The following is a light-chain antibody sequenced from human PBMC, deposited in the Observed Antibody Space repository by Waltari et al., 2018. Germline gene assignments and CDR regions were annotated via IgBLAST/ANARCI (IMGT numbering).Light chain of an antibody. CDR1: QDIGSW. CDR3: QQGNSFPYT. J-gene: IGKJ2*01. CDR2: AAS. Sequence: DIQMTQSTSSLSASVGDRVTITCRASQDIGSWLAWYQQKPGKAPKLLIYAASRLESGVPPRFSGSGSGTDFILAISSLQPEDCGTFYCQQGNSFPYTFGQGTKLEI. V-gene: IGKV1-12*01.